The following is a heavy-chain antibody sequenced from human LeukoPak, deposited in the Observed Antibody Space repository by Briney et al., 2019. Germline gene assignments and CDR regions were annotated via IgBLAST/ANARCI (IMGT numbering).Heavy chain of an antibody. CDR2: IRYDGSNQ. Sequence: PGGSLRLSCAASGFSISSYGMHWVRQAPGKGLEWVAFIRYDGSNQYYADPVKGRFTISRDNSKNTLYPQMNSLRAEDTAVYYCAKSFLLYYYDSSGYSYFDYWGQGTLVTVSS. D-gene: IGHD3-22*01. V-gene: IGHV3-30*02. J-gene: IGHJ4*02. CDR1: GFSISSYG. CDR3: AKSFLLYYYDSSGYSYFDY.